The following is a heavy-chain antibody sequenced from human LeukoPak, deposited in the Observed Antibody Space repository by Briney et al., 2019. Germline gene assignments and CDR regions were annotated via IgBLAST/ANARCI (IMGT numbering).Heavy chain of an antibody. J-gene: IGHJ4*02. CDR3: ARGLSIEGYNFNY. CDR2: FIPNNGGT. Sequence: ASVAVSCKASGYTFTDYYIHWLRQARGQGLEWMGWFIPNNGGTNYAPKFRRRVTITRDTSISRAYMELSRLRSDDTAVYYCARGLSIEGYNFNYWGQGTLVTVSS. CDR1: GYTFTDYY. D-gene: IGHD5-24*01. V-gene: IGHV1-2*02.